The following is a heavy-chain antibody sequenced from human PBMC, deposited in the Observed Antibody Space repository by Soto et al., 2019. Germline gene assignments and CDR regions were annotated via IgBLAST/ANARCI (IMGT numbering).Heavy chain of an antibody. D-gene: IGHD2-2*02. V-gene: IGHV3-9*01. Sequence: PGGSLRLSCAASGFTFDDYAMHWVRQAPGKGLEWVSGISWNSGSIGYADSVKGRFTISRDNAKNSLYLQMNSLRAEDTALYYCAKDLGSLGYCSSTSCYTDRAFDIWGQGTMVTVSS. J-gene: IGHJ3*02. CDR1: GFTFDDYA. CDR3: AKDLGSLGYCSSTSCYTDRAFDI. CDR2: ISWNSGSI.